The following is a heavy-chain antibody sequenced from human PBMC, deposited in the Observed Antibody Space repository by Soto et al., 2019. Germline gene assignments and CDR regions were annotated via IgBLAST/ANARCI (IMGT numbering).Heavy chain of an antibody. CDR2: IGSRGDST. D-gene: IGHD6-19*01. Sequence: GGSLRLSCAASGFTFSSFAMSWVRQAPGKGLEGVSAIGSRGDSTYYADSVKGRFTISRDNSKNTLYLQMNSLRAEDTAVYYCAKDLIYGYNSGRPFDSWGQGTLVTVSS. J-gene: IGHJ4*02. CDR1: GFTFSSFA. V-gene: IGHV3-23*01. CDR3: AKDLIYGYNSGRPFDS.